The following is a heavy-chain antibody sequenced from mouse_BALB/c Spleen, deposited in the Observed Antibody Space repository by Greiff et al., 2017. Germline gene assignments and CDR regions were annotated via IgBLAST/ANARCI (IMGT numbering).Heavy chain of an antibody. CDR3: ASTGYGNYEWFAY. J-gene: IGHJ3*01. D-gene: IGHD2-10*02. CDR1: GFTFSSYG. Sequence: EVMLVESGGDLVKPGGSLKLSCAASGFTFSSYGMSWVRQTPDKRLEWVATISSGGSYTYYPDSVKGRFTISRDNAKNTLYLQMSSLKSEDTAMYYCASTGYGNYEWFAYWGQGTLVTVSA. CDR2: ISSGGSYT. V-gene: IGHV5-6*01.